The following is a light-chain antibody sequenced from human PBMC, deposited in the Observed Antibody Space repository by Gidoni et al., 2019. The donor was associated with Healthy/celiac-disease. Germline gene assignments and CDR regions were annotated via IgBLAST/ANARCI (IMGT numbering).Light chain of an antibody. J-gene: IGKJ2*01. Sequence: DIVMTQSPDSLAVSLGERATINCKSSQSVLYSSNNKNYLAWYQQKPGQPPKLLIYWASIRESGVPDRFSGSGSRTDFTITISSLQAEDVAVYSCQQYYSTPRTFGQGTKLEIK. CDR2: WAS. CDR3: QQYYSTPRT. V-gene: IGKV4-1*01. CDR1: QSVLYSSNNKNY.